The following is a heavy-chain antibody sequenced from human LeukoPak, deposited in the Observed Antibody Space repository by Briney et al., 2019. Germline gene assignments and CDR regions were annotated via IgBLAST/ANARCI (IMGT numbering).Heavy chain of an antibody. Sequence: SETLSLTCAVYGGSFSGYYWSWIRQPPGKGLEWIGEINHSGSTNYNPSLKSRVTISVDTSKNQFSLKLSSVTAADTAVYYCARDFGSSGNFDYWGQGTLVTVSS. J-gene: IGHJ4*02. CDR1: GGSFSGYY. D-gene: IGHD3-22*01. CDR3: ARDFGSSGNFDY. V-gene: IGHV4-34*01. CDR2: INHSGST.